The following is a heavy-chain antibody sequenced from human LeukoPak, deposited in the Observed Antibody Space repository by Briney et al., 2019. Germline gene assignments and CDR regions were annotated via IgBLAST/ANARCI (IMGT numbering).Heavy chain of an antibody. CDR2: INHSGST. CDR3: ARGPQKWFLATYYFDY. Sequence: SSETLSLTCAVYGGSFSGYYWSWIRQPPGKGLEWIGEINHSGSTNYNPSLKSRVTISVDTSKNQFSLKLSSVTAADTAVYYCARGPQKWFLATYYFDYWGQGTLVTVSS. CDR1: GGSFSGYY. V-gene: IGHV4-34*01. J-gene: IGHJ4*02. D-gene: IGHD3-22*01.